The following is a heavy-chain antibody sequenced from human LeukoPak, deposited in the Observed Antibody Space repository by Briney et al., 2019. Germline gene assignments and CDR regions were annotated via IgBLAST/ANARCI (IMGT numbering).Heavy chain of an antibody. CDR2: ISSSGSDI. V-gene: IGHV3-48*03. Sequence: GGSLRLSCPAYGLAFSTVEMSWVRQAPGKGLEWVAYISSSGSDIYYADSVKGRFTVSTDNAKTSIYLQMNSRRPEDTAVYYCARVLVFMVGVRRRVGYWGRASLVTVSS. CDR3: ARVLVFMVGVRRRVGY. D-gene: IGHD3-9*01. J-gene: IGHJ4*02. CDR1: GLAFSTVE.